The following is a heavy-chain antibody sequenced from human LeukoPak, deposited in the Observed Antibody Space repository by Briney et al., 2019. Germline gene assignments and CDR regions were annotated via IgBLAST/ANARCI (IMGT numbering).Heavy chain of an antibody. CDR1: GYSISSSYY. CDR2: IYHSGST. D-gene: IGHD2-2*01. Sequence: SETLSVTCAVSGYSISSSYYWGWIRQPPGKGLEWIRSIYHSGSTYYNPSLKSRVTISVDTSKNQFSLKLSSVTAADTAVYYCARARYCSSTSCYAPYNWFDLWGQGTLVTVPS. V-gene: IGHV4-38-2*01. J-gene: IGHJ5*02. CDR3: ARARYCSSTSCYAPYNWFDL.